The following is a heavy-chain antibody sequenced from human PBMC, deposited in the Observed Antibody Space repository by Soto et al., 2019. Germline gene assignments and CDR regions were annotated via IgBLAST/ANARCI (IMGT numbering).Heavy chain of an antibody. CDR1: GFTFSSYA. D-gene: IGHD6-19*01. CDR3: AKDRSVEVAGTSFGY. Sequence: GGSLRLSCAASGFTFSSYAMSWVRQAPGKGLEWVSAISGSGGSTYYADSVKGRFTISRDNSKNTLYLQMNSLRAEDTAVFYCAKDRSVEVAGTSFGYWGQGTLVTVSS. J-gene: IGHJ4*02. V-gene: IGHV3-23*01. CDR2: ISGSGGST.